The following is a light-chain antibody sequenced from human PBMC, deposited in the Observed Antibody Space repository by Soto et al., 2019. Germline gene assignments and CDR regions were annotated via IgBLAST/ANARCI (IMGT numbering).Light chain of an antibody. J-gene: IGLJ7*01. CDR1: SSNIGTYT. CDR3: AAWDDSLSGAV. CDR2: AND. V-gene: IGLV1-44*01. Sequence: QSVLTQPPSASGTPGQRVTISCSGSSSNIGTYTVNWYQQLPGTAPQLLIANDQRPSGVPDRFSASKSGTSDSLTISGLQSEDEADYYCAAWDDSLSGAVFGGGTQLTVL.